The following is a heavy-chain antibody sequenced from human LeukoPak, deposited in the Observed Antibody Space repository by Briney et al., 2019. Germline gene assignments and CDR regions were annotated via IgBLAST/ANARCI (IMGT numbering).Heavy chain of an antibody. CDR1: GYSFTSYW. CDR2: IYPGDSDT. CDR3: ARHLPLRYFDWLAADAFDI. V-gene: IGHV5-51*01. J-gene: IGHJ3*02. Sequence: VESLKISCQGSGYSFTSYWIGWVRQLPAKRLESMGIIYPGDSDTRYSPSFPRQVTISADKSISTAYLQWSSLRASDTAMYYCARHLPLRYFDWLAADAFDIWGQGTLVTVSS. D-gene: IGHD3-9*01.